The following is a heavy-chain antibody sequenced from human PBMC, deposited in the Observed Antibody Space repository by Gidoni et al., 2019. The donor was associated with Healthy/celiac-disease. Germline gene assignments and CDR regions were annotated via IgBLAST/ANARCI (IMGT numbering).Heavy chain of an antibody. CDR2: ISGSGGST. Sequence: EVQLLESGGGLVQPGGSLRLSCAASGFTFSSYAMSWVRQAPGKGLEWVSAISGSGGSTYYADSVKGRFTISRDNSKNTLYLQMNSLRAEDTAVYYCATHPYPPYSSSWYHLYEDGMDVWGQGTTVTVSS. CDR3: ATHPYPPYSSSWYHLYEDGMDV. CDR1: GFTFSSYA. V-gene: IGHV3-23*01. J-gene: IGHJ6*02. D-gene: IGHD6-13*01.